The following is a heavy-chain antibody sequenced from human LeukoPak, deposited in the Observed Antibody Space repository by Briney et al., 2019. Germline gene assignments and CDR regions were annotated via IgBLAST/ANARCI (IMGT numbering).Heavy chain of an antibody. CDR2: ISSSSSYI. V-gene: IGHV3-21*01. CDR1: GFTSSNYW. Sequence: PGGSLRLSCAASGFTSSNYWMNWVRQAPGKGLEWVSSISSSSSYIYYADSVKGRFTISRDNAKNSLYLQMNSLRAEDTAVYYCATGDSYGHSYYFDYWGQGTLVTVSS. J-gene: IGHJ4*02. CDR3: ATGDSYGHSYYFDY. D-gene: IGHD5-18*01.